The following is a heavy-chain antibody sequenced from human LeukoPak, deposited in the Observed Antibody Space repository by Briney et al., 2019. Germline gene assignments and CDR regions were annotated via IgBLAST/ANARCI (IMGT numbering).Heavy chain of an antibody. CDR3: ARGWTRLQSDY. J-gene: IGHJ4*02. V-gene: IGHV4-59*01. CDR1: IGSPIRFF. D-gene: IGHD4-11*01. Sequence: SEGLSHTRLLSIGSPIRFFCRCVRPPPGKGREWVGYIYYSGSTNYNPSLKRRVTISVDTSKNQFSLKLSSVTAVDTAVYYCARGWTRLQSDYWGQGTLVTVPS. CDR2: IYYSGST.